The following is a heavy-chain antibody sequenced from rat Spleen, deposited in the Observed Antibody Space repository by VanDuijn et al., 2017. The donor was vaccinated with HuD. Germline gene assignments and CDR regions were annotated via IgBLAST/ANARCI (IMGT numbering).Heavy chain of an antibody. CDR1: GFTFNKYW. V-gene: IGHV5-31*01. CDR2: ISYDGGST. Sequence: ELQLVESGGGLVQPGRSLKLSCVASGFTFNKYWMTWIRQAPGKGLEWVASISYDGGSTYYRDSVKGRFTISRDNAKSSLYLQMDSRRSEDTATYYCARLSYYYDGYFDYWGQGVMVTVSS. J-gene: IGHJ2*01. CDR3: ARLSYYYDGYFDY. D-gene: IGHD1-12*03.